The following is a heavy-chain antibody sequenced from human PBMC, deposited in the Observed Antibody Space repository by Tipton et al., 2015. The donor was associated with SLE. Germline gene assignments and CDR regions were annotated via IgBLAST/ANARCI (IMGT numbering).Heavy chain of an antibody. CDR3: ARAGEGVFDY. CDR2: IYYSGSTNYSGST. Sequence: TLSLTCTVSGGYISSYYWSWIRQPPGKGLEWIGYIYYSGSTNYSGSTNYNPSLKSRVTISVDTSKNQISLKLSSVTAADTAVYYCARAGEGVFDYWGQGTLVTVST. V-gene: IGHV4-59*08. J-gene: IGHJ4*02. CDR1: GGYISSYY. D-gene: IGHD3-10*01.